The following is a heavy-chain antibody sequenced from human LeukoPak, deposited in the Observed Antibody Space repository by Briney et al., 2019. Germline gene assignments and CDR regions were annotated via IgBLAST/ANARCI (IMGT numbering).Heavy chain of an antibody. Sequence: GGSLRLSCTASGLTFGDYAMSWVRQAPGTGLEWVVFIRSKAYGGTTEYAASVKGRFTISRDDSKSIAYLQMNSLNTEDTAVYYCTRAYCGGDCYFQHWGQGTLVTVSS. J-gene: IGHJ1*01. CDR1: GLTFGDYA. CDR2: IRSKAYGGTT. V-gene: IGHV3-49*04. CDR3: TRAYCGGDCYFQH. D-gene: IGHD2-21*02.